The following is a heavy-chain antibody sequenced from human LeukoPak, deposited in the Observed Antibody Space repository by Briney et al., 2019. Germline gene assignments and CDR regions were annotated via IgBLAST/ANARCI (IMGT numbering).Heavy chain of an antibody. CDR1: GFTFSSYS. D-gene: IGHD5-12*01. CDR3: ARANPYSHYDFWAFDY. V-gene: IGHV3-48*04. J-gene: IGHJ4*02. CDR2: IRSRSSTI. Sequence: GGSLRLSCGASGFTFSSYSMNWVRQAPGEGLEGVSYIRSRSSTIYYAGSVKGRFTISRDNAKNSLYLQMNSLRAEDTAVYYCARANPYSHYDFWAFDYWGQGTLVTASS.